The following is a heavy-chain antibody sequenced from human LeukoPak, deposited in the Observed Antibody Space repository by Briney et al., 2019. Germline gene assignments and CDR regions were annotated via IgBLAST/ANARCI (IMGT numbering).Heavy chain of an antibody. J-gene: IGHJ3*01. V-gene: IGHV1-69*04. CDR3: ARGWAYCGGDCYFGAFDF. D-gene: IGHD2-21*02. Sequence: SVKVSCKASGGTFSSYAISWVRQAPGQGLEWMGRIIPILGIANYAQKFQGRVTITADKSTSTAYMELSSLRSEDTAVYYCARGWAYCGGDCYFGAFDFWGQGTMVTVSS. CDR2: IIPILGIA. CDR1: GGTFSSYA.